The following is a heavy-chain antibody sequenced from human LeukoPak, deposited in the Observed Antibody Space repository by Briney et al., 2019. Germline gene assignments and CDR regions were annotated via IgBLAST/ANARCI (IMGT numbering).Heavy chain of an antibody. V-gene: IGHV1-69*01. Sequence: ASVKVSCKASGGTFSSYAISWVRQAPGQGLEWMGGIIPIFGTANYAQKFQGRVTITADESTSTAYMELSSLRSEDTAVYYCARGLANYDILTTLDAFDIWGQGTMVTVSS. CDR1: GGTFSSYA. CDR3: ARGLANYDILTTLDAFDI. D-gene: IGHD3-9*01. J-gene: IGHJ3*02. CDR2: IIPIFGTA.